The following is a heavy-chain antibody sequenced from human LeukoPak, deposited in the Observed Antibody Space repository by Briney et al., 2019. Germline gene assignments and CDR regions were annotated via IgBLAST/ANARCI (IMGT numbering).Heavy chain of an antibody. J-gene: IGHJ4*02. Sequence: GGSLRLSCSASGFTFSSFAMFWVRQAPGRGLEYVSGISSDGGRTNYADSVKARFTISRDNSKVTLYLQMTSLRPEDTAIYYCVKDPSGNYFYFDYWGQGTLVTVSS. V-gene: IGHV3-64D*09. CDR1: GFTFSSFA. D-gene: IGHD1-26*01. CDR2: ISSDGGRT. CDR3: VKDPSGNYFYFDY.